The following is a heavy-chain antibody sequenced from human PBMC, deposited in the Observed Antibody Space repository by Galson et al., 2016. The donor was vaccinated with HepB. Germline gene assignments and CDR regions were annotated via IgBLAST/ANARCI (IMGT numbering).Heavy chain of an antibody. J-gene: IGHJ4*02. CDR1: GFKLDDYA. CDR3: ARETGYCSVDRCLSNFYN. D-gene: IGHD2-15*01. CDR2: VNWNARSI. V-gene: IGHV3-9*01. Sequence: SLRLSCAASGFKLDDYAMHWVRQAPGKGLEWVSSVNWNARSIAYADSVQGRFTISRDNAKRSLSLQMNSLRAEDTAVYYCARETGYCSVDRCLSNFYNWGQGTLVTVSS.